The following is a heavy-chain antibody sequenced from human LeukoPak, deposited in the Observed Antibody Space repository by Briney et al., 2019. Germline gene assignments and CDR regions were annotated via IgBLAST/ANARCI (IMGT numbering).Heavy chain of an antibody. Sequence: TSETLSLTCTVSGGSITSYYCTWIRQPPGKGPEWIGYVSYTGGTNYNPSLTSRLTISMDTSKNQFSLKLTSVSAADTAVYYCATWGLSGNFPYYFDYWGQGTLVTVSS. J-gene: IGHJ4*02. D-gene: IGHD1-26*01. CDR3: ATWGLSGNFPYYFDY. CDR1: GGSITSYY. V-gene: IGHV4-59*01. CDR2: VSYTGGT.